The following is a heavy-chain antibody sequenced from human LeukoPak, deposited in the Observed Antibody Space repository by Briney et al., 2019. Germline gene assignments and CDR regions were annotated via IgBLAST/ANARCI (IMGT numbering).Heavy chain of an antibody. Sequence: PSETLSLTRTVSGGSVSSGSYYWSWIRQPPGKGLEWIGYIYYSGSTNSNPSLKSRVTISVDTSKNQFSLKLSSVTAADTAVYYCARDRGYTVPYYYGMDVWGKGTTVTVSS. V-gene: IGHV4-61*01. J-gene: IGHJ6*04. CDR3: ARDRGYTVPYYYGMDV. D-gene: IGHD5-24*01. CDR1: GGSVSSGSYY. CDR2: IYYSGST.